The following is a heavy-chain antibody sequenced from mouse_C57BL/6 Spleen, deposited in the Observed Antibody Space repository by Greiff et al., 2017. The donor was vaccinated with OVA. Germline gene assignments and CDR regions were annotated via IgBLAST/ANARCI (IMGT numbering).Heavy chain of an antibody. J-gene: IGHJ4*01. CDR3: ARLRRDYGMDY. CDR2: IDPSDSET. V-gene: IGHV1-52*01. CDR1: GYTFTSYW. Sequence: QVQLQQPGAELVRPGSSVTLSCKASGYTFTSYWMHWVKQRPIQGLEWIGNIDPSDSETHYNQKFKDKATLTVDKSSSTAYMQLSSLTSEASAVYSSARLRRDYGMDYWGQGTSVTVSS.